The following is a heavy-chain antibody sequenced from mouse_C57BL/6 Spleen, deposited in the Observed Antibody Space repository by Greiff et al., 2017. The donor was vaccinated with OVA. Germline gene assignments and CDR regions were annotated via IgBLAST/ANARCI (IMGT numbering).Heavy chain of an antibody. J-gene: IGHJ2*01. D-gene: IGHD2-4*01. CDR2: IRNKANNHAT. V-gene: IGHV6-6*01. CDR3: TRIYYDYDEDFDY. CDR1: GFTFSDAW. Sequence: EVKLMESGGGLVQPGGSMKLSCAASGFTFSDAWMDWVRQSPEKGLEWVAEIRNKANNHATYYAESVKGRFTISRDDSKSSVYLQMNSLRAEDTGIYYCTRIYYDYDEDFDYWGQGTTLTVSS.